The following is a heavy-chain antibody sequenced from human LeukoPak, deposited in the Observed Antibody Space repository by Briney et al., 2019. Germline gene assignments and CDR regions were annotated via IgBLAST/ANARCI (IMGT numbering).Heavy chain of an antibody. D-gene: IGHD6-13*01. CDR3: ARENSNSWYLDY. CDR1: GGSVSTYY. CDR2: IYNSGST. J-gene: IGHJ4*02. Sequence: SETLSLTCTVSGGSVSTYYWSWIRQPPGKGLEWIGYIYNSGSTNYNPSLKSRVTISVDTSKNQFSLKLSSVTAADTAVYYCARENSNSWYLDYWGQGTLVTVSS. V-gene: IGHV4-59*02.